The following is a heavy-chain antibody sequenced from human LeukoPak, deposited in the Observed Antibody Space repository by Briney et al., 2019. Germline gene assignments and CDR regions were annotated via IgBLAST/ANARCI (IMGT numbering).Heavy chain of an antibody. CDR1: KFTFSHYG. J-gene: IGHJ4*02. CDR3: AKEVVPGTSRSFDY. V-gene: IGHV3-30*18. Sequence: PGGSLRLSCTASKFTFSHYGMQWVRQAPGKGLEWVAVISSDGSIKVYADSVKGRFTLSRDNSINTVDLQMNSLRAEDTAVYYCAKEVVPGTSRSFDYWGQGTLVTVSS. CDR2: ISSDGSIK. D-gene: IGHD2-2*01.